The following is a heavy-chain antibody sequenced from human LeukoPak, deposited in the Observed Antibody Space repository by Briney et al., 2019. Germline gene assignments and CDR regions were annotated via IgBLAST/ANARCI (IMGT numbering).Heavy chain of an antibody. J-gene: IGHJ5*02. CDR3: AKDDYGYWFNP. CDR2: ISYSVDNT. Sequence: GGSLRLSCAASGFTFSSYAMSWVRQAPGKGLEWVSAISYSVDNTYYADSVKGRFTISRDNSKNTLYLQMNSLRAEDTAVYYCAKDDYGYWFNPWGQGTLVAVSS. CDR1: GFTFSSYA. V-gene: IGHV3-23*01. D-gene: IGHD4/OR15-4a*01.